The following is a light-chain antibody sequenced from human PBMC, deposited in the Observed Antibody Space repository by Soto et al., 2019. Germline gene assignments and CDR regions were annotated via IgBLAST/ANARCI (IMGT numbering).Light chain of an antibody. CDR3: QSYVTTLSASV. Sequence: QSVLTQPPSVSGAPGQRVTISCTGSRSNIGAGYAVHWYQQLPGTAPKLLIYDNTNRPSGVPDRFSASESGTSASLSITGLQSEDGADYTSQSYVTTLSASVFGGGTTLTVL. CDR2: DNT. V-gene: IGLV1-40*01. CDR1: RSNIGAGYA. J-gene: IGLJ2*01.